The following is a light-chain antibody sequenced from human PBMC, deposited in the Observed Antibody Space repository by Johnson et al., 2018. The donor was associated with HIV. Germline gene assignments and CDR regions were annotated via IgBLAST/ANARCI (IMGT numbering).Light chain of an antibody. CDR1: SSNIGNNY. CDR3: GTWDSSLSAYYV. Sequence: VLTQPPSVSAAPGQKVTISCSGSSSNIGNNYVSWYQQLPGTAPKLLIYENNKRPSGIPDRFSGSKSGTSATLGITGLQTGDEADYYCGTWDSSLSAYYVFGTGTKVTVI. CDR2: ENN. J-gene: IGLJ1*01. V-gene: IGLV1-51*02.